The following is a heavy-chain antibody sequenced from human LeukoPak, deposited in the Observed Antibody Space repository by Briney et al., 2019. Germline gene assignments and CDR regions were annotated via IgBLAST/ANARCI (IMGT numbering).Heavy chain of an antibody. CDR3: ARGAYYYGSGSYYLDY. D-gene: IGHD3-10*01. V-gene: IGHV3-7*03. CDR1: GFTFSSYW. Sequence: GGSLRLPCAASGFTFSSYWMSWVRQAPGKGLEWVANIKQDGSEKYYVDSVKGRFTISRDNAKNSLYLQMNSLRAEDTAVYYCARGAYYYGSGSYYLDYWGQGTLVTVSS. J-gene: IGHJ4*02. CDR2: IKQDGSEK.